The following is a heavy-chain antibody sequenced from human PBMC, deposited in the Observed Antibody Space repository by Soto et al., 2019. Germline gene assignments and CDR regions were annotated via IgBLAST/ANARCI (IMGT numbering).Heavy chain of an antibody. Sequence: GASVKVSCKASGYTFTSYGISWVRQAPGQGLEWMGWISAYNGNTNYAQKLQGRVTMTTDTSTSTAYMELRSLRSDDTAVYYCARDVRSSSWYPPPFGYWGQGTLVTVSS. J-gene: IGHJ4*02. CDR3: ARDVRSSSWYPPPFGY. CDR1: GYTFTSYG. D-gene: IGHD6-13*01. V-gene: IGHV1-18*01. CDR2: ISAYNGNT.